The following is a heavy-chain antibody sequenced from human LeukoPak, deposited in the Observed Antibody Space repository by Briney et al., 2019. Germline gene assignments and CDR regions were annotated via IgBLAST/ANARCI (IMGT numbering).Heavy chain of an antibody. V-gene: IGHV4-38-2*01. Sequence: SETLSLSCAVSGHSINSGYCWGWIRQPPGKGLEWIGGIDHSGNTHYNPSLKNRVTISVDTSKNEFSLRLSSVTATDMAVYYCARVPHSVEGSMKAVFIHYFDYWGQGSLVTVSS. CDR1: GHSINSGYC. CDR2: IDHSGNT. D-gene: IGHD3-22*01. CDR3: ARVPHSVEGSMKAVFIHYFDY. J-gene: IGHJ4*02.